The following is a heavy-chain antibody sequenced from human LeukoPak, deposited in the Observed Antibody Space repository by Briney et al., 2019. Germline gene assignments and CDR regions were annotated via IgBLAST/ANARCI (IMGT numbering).Heavy chain of an antibody. CDR3: ARHGLRGAVLWYFDY. V-gene: IGHV4-34*01. CDR1: GGSFSGYF. D-gene: IGHD3-10*01. J-gene: IGHJ4*02. Sequence: SETLSLTCAVYGGSFSGYFWSWIRQPPGKGLEWIGEINHSGSTNYNPSLKSRVTMSVDTSKNQFSLTLTSVTAADTAMYYCARHGLRGAVLWYFDYWGPGTLVTVSS. CDR2: INHSGST.